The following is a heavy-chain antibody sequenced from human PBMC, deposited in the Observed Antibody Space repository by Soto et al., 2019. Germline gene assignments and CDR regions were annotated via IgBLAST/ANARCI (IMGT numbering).Heavy chain of an antibody. CDR1: GFTFSSYW. J-gene: IGHJ6*03. CDR2: INSDGSST. V-gene: IGHV3-74*01. D-gene: IGHD3-9*01. CDR3: ARELRYFDWLWYMDV. Sequence: GGSLRLSCAASGFTFSSYWMHWVRQAPGKGLVWVSRINSDGSSTSYADSVKGRFTISRDNAKNTLYLQMNSLRAEDTAVYYCARELRYFDWLWYMDVWGKGTTVTVSS.